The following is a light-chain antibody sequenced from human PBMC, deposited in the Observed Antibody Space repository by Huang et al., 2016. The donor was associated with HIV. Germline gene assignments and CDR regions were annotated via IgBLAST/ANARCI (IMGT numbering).Light chain of an antibody. V-gene: IGKV3-11*01. CDR2: DAS. J-gene: IGKJ2*01. CDR1: QSVSSY. Sequence: EIVLTQSPATLSLSPGERATLSCRASQSVSSYLAWYQPKPGQAPRLLVYDASNRATGSPARFSGSVSGSDVTLTISSLEPEDFAVYYCQQRSNWPYTFGQGTKLEIK. CDR3: QQRSNWPYT.